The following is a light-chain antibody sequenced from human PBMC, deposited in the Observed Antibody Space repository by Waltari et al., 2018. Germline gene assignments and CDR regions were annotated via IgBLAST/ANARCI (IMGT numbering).Light chain of an antibody. CDR3: QQRDSWPLT. CDR2: GAS. J-gene: IGKJ4*01. V-gene: IGKV1-17*01. CDR1: QRIRND. Sequence: DIQMTQSPSSLSASVGDRVTIPCRASQRIRNDLTWYQQKPGKAPKRLIYGASSLQSGVPSRFSGSGSGTEFTLTISSLQPEDFASYYCQQRDSWPLTFGGGTKVDFK.